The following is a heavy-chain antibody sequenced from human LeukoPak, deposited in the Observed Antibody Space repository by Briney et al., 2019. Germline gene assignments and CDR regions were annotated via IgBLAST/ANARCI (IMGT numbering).Heavy chain of an antibody. D-gene: IGHD3-3*01. CDR3: ARVEGFLEWLLSDY. J-gene: IGHJ4*02. CDR2: ISAYNGNT. Sequence: ASVKVSCKASGYTFTSYGISWVRQAPGQGLEWMGWISAYNGNTNYAQKLQGRVTMTTDTSTSTAYMELRSLRSDDTAVYYCARVEGFLEWLLSDYWGQGTLVTVSS. CDR1: GYTFTSYG. V-gene: IGHV1-18*01.